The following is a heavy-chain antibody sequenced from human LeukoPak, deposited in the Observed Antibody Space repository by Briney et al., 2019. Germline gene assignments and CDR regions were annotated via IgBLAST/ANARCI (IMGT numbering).Heavy chain of an antibody. CDR2: ISAYNGNT. Sequence: ASVKASCKASGYTFTSYGISWVRQAPGQGLEWMGRISAYNGNTNYAQKLQGRVTMTTDTSTSTAYMELRSLRSDDTAVYYCARDITMIVVVITSGGDAFDIWGQGTMVTVSS. J-gene: IGHJ3*02. D-gene: IGHD3-22*01. CDR3: ARDITMIVVVITSGGDAFDI. CDR1: GYTFTSYG. V-gene: IGHV1-18*01.